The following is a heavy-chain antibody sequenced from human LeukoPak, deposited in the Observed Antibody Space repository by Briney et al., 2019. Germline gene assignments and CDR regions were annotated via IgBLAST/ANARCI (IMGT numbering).Heavy chain of an antibody. D-gene: IGHD2-15*01. J-gene: IGHJ3*02. V-gene: IGHV4-4*07. CDR1: GGSINNYY. Sequence: SETLSLTCTVSGGSINNYYWSWIRQPAGKGLEWIGRIYTRCSTNYNPSLKSRVTMSVDTSKNQFSLNLSSVTAADTAVYYCARGRYCSADICSGGDAFDIWGQGTMVSVSS. CDR2: IYTRCST. CDR3: ARGRYCSADICSGGDAFDI.